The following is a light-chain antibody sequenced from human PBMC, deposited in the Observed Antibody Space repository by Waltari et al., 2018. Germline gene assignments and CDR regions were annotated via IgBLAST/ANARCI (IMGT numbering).Light chain of an antibody. J-gene: IGLJ1*01. Sequence: QSALTQPRSVSGSPGQSVAISCTGTSSDVGGYNYVSWYQQPPCKAPKIIIYDVTKRPSGVPGRFSGSKSGNTASLTISGLQAEDEADYYCCSYAGSDTYVFGTGTEVTVL. CDR1: SSDVGGYNY. CDR2: DVT. CDR3: CSYAGSDTYV. V-gene: IGLV2-11*01.